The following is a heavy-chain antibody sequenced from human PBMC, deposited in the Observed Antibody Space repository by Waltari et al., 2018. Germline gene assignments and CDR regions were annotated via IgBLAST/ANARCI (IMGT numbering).Heavy chain of an antibody. D-gene: IGHD1-7*01. CDR1: GFTFSSYG. CDR3: ASGGTTKSPFDY. Sequence: QVQLVESGGGVVQPGRSLRLSCAASGFTFSSYGMHWVRQAPGKGLGWVAAIWYDGSNKYYADSVKGRFTISSDNSNNTLYLQMNSLRAEDTAVYYCASGGTTKSPFDYWGQGPLVTVSS. J-gene: IGHJ4*02. V-gene: IGHV3-33*08. CDR2: IWYDGSNK.